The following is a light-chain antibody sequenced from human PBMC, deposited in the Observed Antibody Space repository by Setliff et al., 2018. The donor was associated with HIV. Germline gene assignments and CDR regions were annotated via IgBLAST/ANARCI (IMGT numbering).Light chain of an antibody. V-gene: IGLV1-44*01. CDR3: AAWDDSLNGVL. CDR1: SSNIGSNT. CDR2: GNN. Sequence: QSALTQPPSASGTPGQRVTISCSGSSSNIGSNTVNWYQQLPGTAPKLLIYGNNQRPSGVPVRFSGSKSGTSASLAISGLQSEDEADYYCAAWDDSLNGVLFGGGTK. J-gene: IGLJ2*01.